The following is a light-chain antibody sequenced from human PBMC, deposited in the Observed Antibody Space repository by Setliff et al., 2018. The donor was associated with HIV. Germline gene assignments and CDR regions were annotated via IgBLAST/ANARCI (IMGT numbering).Light chain of an antibody. CDR3: SSYTSSSTVV. Sequence: QSALAQPASVSGSPGQSITMSCTGTSSDVGGYNYVSWYQQHPGKAPKVMIYDVSKRPSGVSNRFSGSKSGNAASLTISGLQAEDEADYYCSSYTSSSTVVFGGGTQLTV. CDR1: SSDVGGYNY. CDR2: DVS. J-gene: IGLJ2*01. V-gene: IGLV2-14*01.